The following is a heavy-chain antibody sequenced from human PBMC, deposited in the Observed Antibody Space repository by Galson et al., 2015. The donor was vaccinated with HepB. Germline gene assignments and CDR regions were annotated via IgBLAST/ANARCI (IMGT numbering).Heavy chain of an antibody. V-gene: IGHV3-74*01. CDR1: GFIFVNHW. D-gene: IGHD3-3*01. CDR2: INGDGRSA. CDR3: ASNYEFWSGADN. J-gene: IGHJ3*02. Sequence: SLRLSCAGSGFIFVNHWMHWVRQAPGEGLVWVSRINGDGRSASYGDSVNGRFTISRDNAKNTLYLQMNSLRVEDTAVYYCASNYEFWSGADNWGQGTVVTVSS.